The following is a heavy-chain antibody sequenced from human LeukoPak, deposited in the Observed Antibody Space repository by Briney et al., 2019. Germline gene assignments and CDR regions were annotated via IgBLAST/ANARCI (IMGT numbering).Heavy chain of an antibody. CDR2: MYPNSGNT. CDR1: GYTFTSYD. V-gene: IGHV1-8*01. Sequence: ASVKVSRMASGYTFTSYDINWVRPATGQGLEWVGWMYPNSGNTGYAQKFEGRVTMTRDTSINTAYMELSSLRSEDTAVYYCASRSRLGYCSSTSCLSMDVWGQGTTVTVSS. D-gene: IGHD2-2*01. CDR3: ASRSRLGYCSSTSCLSMDV. J-gene: IGHJ6*02.